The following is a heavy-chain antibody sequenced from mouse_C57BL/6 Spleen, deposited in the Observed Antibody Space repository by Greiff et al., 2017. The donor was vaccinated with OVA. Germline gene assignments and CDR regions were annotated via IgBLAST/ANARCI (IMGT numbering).Heavy chain of an antibody. D-gene: IGHD1-3*01. CDR1: GFTFSDYG. CDR2: ISSGSSTI. V-gene: IGHV5-17*01. J-gene: IGHJ2*01. CDR3: ARKESLNSYGFDY. Sequence: EVKLVESGGGLVKPGGSLKLSCAASGFTFSDYGMHWVRQAPEKGLEWVAYISSGSSTIYYADTVKGRFTISRDNAKNTLFLQMTSLRSEDTAMYYCARKESLNSYGFDYWGQGTTLTVSS.